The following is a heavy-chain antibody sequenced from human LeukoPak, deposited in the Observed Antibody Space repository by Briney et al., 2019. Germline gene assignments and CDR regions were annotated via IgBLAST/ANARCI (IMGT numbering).Heavy chain of an antibody. V-gene: IGHV3-23*01. Sequence: GGSLRLSCAASGFTFSSYAMSWVRQAPGKGLEWVSAISYSGGSTYYADSVKGRFTISRDSSKNTLYLQMNSLRAEDTAVYYCAKVRSTMIVVAMDYWGQGALVTVSS. CDR1: GFTFSSYA. CDR2: ISYSGGST. D-gene: IGHD3-22*01. J-gene: IGHJ4*02. CDR3: AKVRSTMIVVAMDY.